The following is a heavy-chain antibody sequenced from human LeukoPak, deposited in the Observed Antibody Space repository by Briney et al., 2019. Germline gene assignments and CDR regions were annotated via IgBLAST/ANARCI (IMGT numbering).Heavy chain of an antibody. Sequence: GGSLRLSCAASGFIFSSYSMNWVRQAPGKGLEWVSSISSSSSYIYYAGSVKGRFTISRDNAKNSLYLQMNSLRAEDTAVYYCARDPPDYDFWSGSMPYAFDIWGQGTMVTVSS. J-gene: IGHJ3*02. CDR2: ISSSSSYI. V-gene: IGHV3-21*01. CDR1: GFIFSSYS. CDR3: ARDPPDYDFWSGSMPYAFDI. D-gene: IGHD3-3*01.